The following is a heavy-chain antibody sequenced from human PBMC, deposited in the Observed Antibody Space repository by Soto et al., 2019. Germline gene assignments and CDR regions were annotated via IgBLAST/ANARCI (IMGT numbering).Heavy chain of an antibody. CDR1: GFTFSSYW. CDR3: ARDWTLNYDFWSGYSTVSYMDV. Sequence: GGSLRLSCAASGFTFSSYWMHWVRQAPGKGLVWVSRINSDGSSTSYADSVKGRFTISRDNAKNTLYLQMNSLRAEDTAVYYCARDWTLNYDFWSGYSTVSYMDVWGKGTTVTVSS. CDR2: INSDGSST. J-gene: IGHJ6*03. D-gene: IGHD3-3*01. V-gene: IGHV3-74*01.